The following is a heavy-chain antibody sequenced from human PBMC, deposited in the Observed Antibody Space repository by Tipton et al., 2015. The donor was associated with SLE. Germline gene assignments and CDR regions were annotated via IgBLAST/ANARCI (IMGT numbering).Heavy chain of an antibody. CDR3: ARRIGGYYGMDV. D-gene: IGHD3-16*01. J-gene: IGHJ6*02. CDR2: ISYDGSNK. V-gene: IGHV3-30*03. CDR1: GFTFSSYG. Sequence: RSLRLSCAASGFTFSSYGMHWVRQAPGKGLEWVAVISYDGSNKYYANSVKGRFTISRDNSKNTLYLQMNSLRAEDTAVYYCARRIGGYYGMDVWGQGTTVIVSS.